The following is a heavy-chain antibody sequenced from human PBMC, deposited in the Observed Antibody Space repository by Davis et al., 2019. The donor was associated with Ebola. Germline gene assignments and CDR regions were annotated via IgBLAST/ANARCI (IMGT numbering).Heavy chain of an antibody. D-gene: IGHD2-2*01. CDR3: ARERVVPAAIYFDY. V-gene: IGHV3-11*04. CDR2: ISSSSSTI. CDR1: GFTFSDYY. J-gene: IGHJ4*02. Sequence: PGGSLRLSCAASGFTFSDYYMSWIRQAPGKGLEWVSYISSSSSTIYYADSVKGRFTISRDNAKNSLYLQMNSLRDEDTAVYYCARERVVPAAIYFDYWGQGTLVTVSS.